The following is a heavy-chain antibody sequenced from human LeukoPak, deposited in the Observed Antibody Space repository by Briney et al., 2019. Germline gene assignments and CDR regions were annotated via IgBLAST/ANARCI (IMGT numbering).Heavy chain of an antibody. CDR2: INHSGST. V-gene: IGHV4-34*01. CDR3: ARRAAFDI. CDR1: GGSISSYY. Sequence: PSETLSLTCTVSGGSISSYYWSWIRQPPGKGLEWIGEINHSGSTNYNPSLKSRVTISVDTSKNQFSLKLSSVTAADTAVYYCARRAAFDIWGQGTMVTVSS. J-gene: IGHJ3*02.